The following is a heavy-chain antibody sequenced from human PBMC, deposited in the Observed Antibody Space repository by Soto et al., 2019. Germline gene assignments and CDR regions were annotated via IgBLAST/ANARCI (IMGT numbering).Heavy chain of an antibody. CDR1: GGTFSSYT. CDR2: IIPILGIA. J-gene: IGHJ4*02. CDR3: ARASAAAPTG. D-gene: IGHD6-13*01. V-gene: IGHV1-69*02. Sequence: QVQLVQSGAEVKKPGSSVKVSCKASGGTFSSYTISWVRQAPGQGLEWMGRIIPILGIANYAQKFQGRVMITADKSTSTAYMELSSLRSEDTAVYYCARASAAAPTGWGQGTLVTVSS.